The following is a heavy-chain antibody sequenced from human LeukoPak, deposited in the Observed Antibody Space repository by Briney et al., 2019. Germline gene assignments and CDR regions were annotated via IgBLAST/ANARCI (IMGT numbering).Heavy chain of an antibody. CDR3: ANWKWGTGNFFDD. V-gene: IGHV3-74*01. Sequence: SGGSLRLSCAASGLTFSSHWMHWVRQAPGKGLVWVSRITNDGSSTTYADSVKGRFTISRDNAKNTLYLQMNSLRADDTAVYYCANWKWGTGNFFDDWGQGTLVTVSS. CDR2: ITNDGSST. CDR1: GLTFSSHW. J-gene: IGHJ4*02. D-gene: IGHD1-1*01.